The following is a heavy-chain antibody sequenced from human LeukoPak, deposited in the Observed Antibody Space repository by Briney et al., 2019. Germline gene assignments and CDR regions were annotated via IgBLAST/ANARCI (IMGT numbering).Heavy chain of an antibody. CDR1: GFTFRDYW. CDR3: ARGTTTPTIDWYDP. V-gene: IGHV3-7*01. D-gene: IGHD4-17*01. J-gene: IGHJ5*02. CDR2: IKPDGSET. Sequence: PGGSLRLSCAASGFTFRDYWMSWLRQAPGKGLEWVASIKPDGSETSHLDSVGGRFTISRDNARNSLFLQMNTLRAEDAAVYYCARGTTTPTIDWYDPWGQGTRVIVSS.